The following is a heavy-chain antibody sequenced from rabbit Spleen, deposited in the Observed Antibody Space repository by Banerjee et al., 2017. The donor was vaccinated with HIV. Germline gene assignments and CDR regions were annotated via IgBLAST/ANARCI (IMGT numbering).Heavy chain of an antibody. CDR2: IYTGSGST. D-gene: IGHD8-1*01. CDR1: GLDFSSGYW. V-gene: IGHV1S40*01. J-gene: IGHJ6*01. Sequence: QSLEESGGDLVKPGASLTLTCKASGLDFSSGYWICWFRQAPGKRPEWIGCIYTGSGSTYYASWANGRFTISKTSSTTVTLQMTSLTAADTATYFCARDSGSSFSSYGMDLWGPGTLVTVS. CDR3: ARDSGSSFSSYGMDL.